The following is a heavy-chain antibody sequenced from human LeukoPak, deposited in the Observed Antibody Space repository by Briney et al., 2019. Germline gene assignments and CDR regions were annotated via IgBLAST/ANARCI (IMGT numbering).Heavy chain of an antibody. CDR1: GGSISSGDYY. CDR3: ARVYSSWYPYFDY. Sequence: PSQTLSLTCTVSGGSISSGDYYWSWIRQPPGKGLEWIGYIYYSGSTYYNPSLKSRVTISVDRSKNQFSLKLSSVTAADTAVYYCARVYSSWYPYFDYWGQGTLVTVSS. D-gene: IGHD6-13*01. V-gene: IGHV4-30-4*01. CDR2: IYYSGST. J-gene: IGHJ4*02.